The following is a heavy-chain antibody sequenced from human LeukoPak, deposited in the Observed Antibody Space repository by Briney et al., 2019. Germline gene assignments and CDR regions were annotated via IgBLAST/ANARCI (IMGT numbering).Heavy chain of an antibody. J-gene: IGHJ5*02. V-gene: IGHV1-69*13. D-gene: IGHD3-3*01. CDR2: IIPIFGTA. CDR1: GYTFTSYG. Sequence: ASVKVSCKASGYTFTSYGISWVRQAPGQGLEWMGGIIPIFGTANYAQKFQGRVTITADESTSTAYMELSSLRSEDTAVYYCARETVVTIFGVVIMRGFDPWGQGTLVTVSS. CDR3: ARETVVTIFGVVIMRGFDP.